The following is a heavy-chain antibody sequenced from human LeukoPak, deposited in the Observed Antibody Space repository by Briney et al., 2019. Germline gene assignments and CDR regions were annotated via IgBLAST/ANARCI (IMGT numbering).Heavy chain of an antibody. Sequence: GRSLRLSCAASGFTFSSYAMHWVRQAPGKGLEWVAVKSYDGSNKYYADSVRGRFTISRDNSKNTLYLQMNSLRAEDTAVYYCARGVYGGNPRLDYWGQGTLVTVSS. CDR3: ARGVYGGNPRLDY. CDR1: GFTFSSYA. V-gene: IGHV3-30*01. D-gene: IGHD4-23*01. J-gene: IGHJ4*02. CDR2: KSYDGSNK.